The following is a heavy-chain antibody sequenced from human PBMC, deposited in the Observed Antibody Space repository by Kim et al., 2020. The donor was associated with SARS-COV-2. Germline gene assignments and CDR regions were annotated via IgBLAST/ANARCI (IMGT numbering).Heavy chain of an antibody. J-gene: IGHJ1*01. V-gene: IGHV3-21*01. D-gene: IGHD3-3*01. Sequence: GGSLRLSCAASGFTFSSYSMNWVRQAPGKGLEWVSSISSSSSYIYYADSVKGRFTISRDNAKNSLYLQMNSLRAEDTAVYYCARGAGYYIYFQHWGQGTLVTVSS. CDR2: ISSSSSYI. CDR3: ARGAGYYIYFQH. CDR1: GFTFSSYS.